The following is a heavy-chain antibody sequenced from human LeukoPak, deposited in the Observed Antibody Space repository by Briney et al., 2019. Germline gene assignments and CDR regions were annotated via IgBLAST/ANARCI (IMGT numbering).Heavy chain of an antibody. V-gene: IGHV3-30*02. CDR1: GFTFSAYG. CDR3: AKDSAEQLGDFDY. J-gene: IGHJ4*02. D-gene: IGHD6-6*01. Sequence: GGSLRLSCAASGFTFSAYGMHWVRQAPGKGLEWVAFIRYDGSNKYYADSVKGRFTISRDNSKNTLYLQMNSLRAEDTAVYYCAKDSAEQLGDFDYWGQGTLVTVSS. CDR2: IRYDGSNK.